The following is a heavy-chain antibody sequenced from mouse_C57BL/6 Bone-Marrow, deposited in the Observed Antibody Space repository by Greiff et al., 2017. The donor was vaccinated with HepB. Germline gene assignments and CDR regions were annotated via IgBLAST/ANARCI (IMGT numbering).Heavy chain of an antibody. D-gene: IGHD1-1*01. CDR1: GYTFTSYW. CDR3: TRGPGVYYYGLYWYFDV. J-gene: IGHJ1*03. V-gene: IGHV1-5*01. CDR2: IYPGNSDT. Sequence: EVQLQESGTVLARPGASVKMSCKTSGYTFTSYWMHWVKQRPGQGLEWIGAIYPGNSDTSYNQKFKGKAKLTAVTSASTAYMELSSLTNEDSAVYYCTRGPGVYYYGLYWYFDVWGTGTTGTVSS.